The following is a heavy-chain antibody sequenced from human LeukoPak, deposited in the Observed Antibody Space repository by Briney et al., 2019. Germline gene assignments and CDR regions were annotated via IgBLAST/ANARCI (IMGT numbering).Heavy chain of an antibody. J-gene: IGHJ4*02. Sequence: TSETLSLTCTVSSGSISSYYWSWIRQPPGKGLEWIGYIYYSGSTNYNPSLKSRVTISVDTSKNQFSLKLSSVTAADTAVYYCARGRDGYNSDFDYWGQGTLVTVSS. V-gene: IGHV4-59*01. CDR2: IYYSGST. CDR3: ARGRDGYNSDFDY. CDR1: SGSISSYY. D-gene: IGHD5-24*01.